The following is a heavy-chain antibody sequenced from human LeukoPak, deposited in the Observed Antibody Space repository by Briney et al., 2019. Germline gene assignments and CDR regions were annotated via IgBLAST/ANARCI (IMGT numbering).Heavy chain of an antibody. D-gene: IGHD2-2*01. CDR1: GYSISSGYY. V-gene: IGHV4-38-2*02. CDR2: IYHSGST. CDR3: ARQQRVPAAIAYFDY. J-gene: IGHJ4*02. Sequence: SETLSLTCTVSGYSISSGYYWGWIRQPPGKGLEWIGSIYHSGSTYYNPSLKSRVTISVDTSKNQFSLKLSSVTAADTAVYYCARQQRVPAAIAYFDYWGQGTLVTVSS.